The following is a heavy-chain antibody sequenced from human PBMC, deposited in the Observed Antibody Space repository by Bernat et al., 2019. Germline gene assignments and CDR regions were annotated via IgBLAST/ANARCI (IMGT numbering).Heavy chain of an antibody. V-gene: IGHV4-39*01. D-gene: IGHD3-22*01. Sequence: QVQLPESGPGLVKPSETLSLPCTVSAGSISSNNYFWGWLCQPPGTWPEWIGRVDFSGSTYYNPALKGRVTLSVDTPQNQCCLKLSSVTAAETAVYYCAAPWRATDYYGSSGGDGWDAFDSWGQGTMVTVSS. CDR2: VDFSGST. CDR3: AAPWRATDYYGSSGGDGWDAFDS. J-gene: IGHJ3*02. CDR1: AGSISSNNYF.